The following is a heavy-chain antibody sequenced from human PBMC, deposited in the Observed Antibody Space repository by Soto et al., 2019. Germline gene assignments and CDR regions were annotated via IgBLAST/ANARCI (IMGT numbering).Heavy chain of an antibody. V-gene: IGHV3-11*01. Sequence: SGGSLRLSCAASGFTFSDYYMTWIRQAPGKGLEWVSYISSRGTGIYYADSMKGRFTISRDNAKKSLYLQMSSLRAEDTAVYYCARAYSDAFDIWGQGTMVTVSS. CDR2: ISSRGTGI. CDR3: ARAYSDAFDI. D-gene: IGHD2-15*01. CDR1: GFTFSDYY. J-gene: IGHJ3*02.